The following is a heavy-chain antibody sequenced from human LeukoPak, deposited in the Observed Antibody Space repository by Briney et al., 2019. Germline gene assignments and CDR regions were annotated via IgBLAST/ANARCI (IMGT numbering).Heavy chain of an antibody. Sequence: GGSLRLSCAASGFTFSSYAMHWVRQAPGKGLEWVAVISYDGSNKYYADPVKGRFTISRDNSKNTLYLQMNSLRAEDTAVYYCARSSRIRYFDWLLSKPYYYYYMDVWGKGTTVTVSS. CDR2: ISYDGSNK. J-gene: IGHJ6*03. D-gene: IGHD3-9*01. CDR3: ARSSRIRYFDWLLSKPYYYYYMDV. V-gene: IGHV3-30*01. CDR1: GFTFSSYA.